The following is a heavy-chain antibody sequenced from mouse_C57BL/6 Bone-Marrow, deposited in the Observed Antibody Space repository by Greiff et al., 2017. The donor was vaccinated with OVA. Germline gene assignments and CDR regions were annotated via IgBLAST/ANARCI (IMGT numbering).Heavy chain of an antibody. V-gene: IGHV10-3*01. Sequence: EVMLVASGGGLVQPKGSLKLSCAASGFTFHTYAMHWVRQAPGKGLEWVARIRSKSSNYATYYADSVKDRFTISRDDSQSMRYLQMNNLKTEDTAMYYCVAIYYDYDVDWYFDVWGTGTTVTVSS. CDR1: GFTFHTYA. D-gene: IGHD2-4*01. J-gene: IGHJ1*03. CDR2: IRSKSSNYAT. CDR3: VAIYYDYDVDWYFDV.